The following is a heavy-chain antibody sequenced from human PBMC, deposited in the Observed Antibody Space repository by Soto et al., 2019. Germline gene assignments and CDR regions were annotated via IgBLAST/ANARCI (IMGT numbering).Heavy chain of an antibody. D-gene: IGHD3-10*01. CDR1: GYTFTGYY. V-gene: IGHV1-2*04. CDR3: ARAGVLLWFGSFDY. Sequence: GSVKVSCKASGYTFTGYYMQWVRQAPGQGLEWMGWINPNSGGTNYAQKFQGWVTMTRDTSISTAYMELSRLRSDDTAVYYCARAGVLLWFGSFDYWGQGTLVTVSS. J-gene: IGHJ4*02. CDR2: INPNSGGT.